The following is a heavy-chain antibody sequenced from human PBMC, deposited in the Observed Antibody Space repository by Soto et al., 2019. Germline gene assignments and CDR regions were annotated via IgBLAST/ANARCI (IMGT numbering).Heavy chain of an antibody. CDR1: GFSFSSYS. Sequence: EVQLVESGGGLVKPGGSLRLSCAASGFSFSSYSMNWVRQAPGKGLEWVSSISSSSSYIYYADSVKGRFTISRDNAKNSLYLQMNSVRAEDTAVYYCARERVGGVIPDYWGQGTLVTVSS. V-gene: IGHV3-21*01. J-gene: IGHJ4*02. D-gene: IGHD3-16*02. CDR3: ARERVGGVIPDY. CDR2: ISSSSSYI.